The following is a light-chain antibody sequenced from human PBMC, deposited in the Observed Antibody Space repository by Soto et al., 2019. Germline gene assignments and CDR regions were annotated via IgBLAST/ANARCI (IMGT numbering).Light chain of an antibody. J-gene: IGLJ2*01. V-gene: IGLV4-69*01. CDR1: SGHSSYA. CDR3: QTWDTGIHVK. Sequence: QPVLTQSPSASASLGASVKLTCTLSSGHSSYAIAWHQQQPEKGPRFLMKLNSDRRHSKGDGIPDRFSCSRSGAECYLTITSLKSKDEADYYCQTWDTGIHVKFGVGTKLTVL. CDR2: LNSDRRH.